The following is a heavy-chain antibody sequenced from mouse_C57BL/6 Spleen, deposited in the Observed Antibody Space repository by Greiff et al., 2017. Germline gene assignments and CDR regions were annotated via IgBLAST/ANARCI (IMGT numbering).Heavy chain of an antibody. CDR1: GYTFTSYW. CDR3: ARRGAYYSPWFAY. V-gene: IGHV1-61*01. Sequence: VQLQQPGAELVRPGSSVKLSCKASGYTFTSYWMDWVKQRPGQGLEWIGNIYPSDSETHYNQKFKDKATLTVDKSSSTAYMQLSSLTSEDSAVYYCARRGAYYSPWFAYWGQGTLVTVSA. J-gene: IGHJ3*01. D-gene: IGHD2-12*01. CDR2: IYPSDSET.